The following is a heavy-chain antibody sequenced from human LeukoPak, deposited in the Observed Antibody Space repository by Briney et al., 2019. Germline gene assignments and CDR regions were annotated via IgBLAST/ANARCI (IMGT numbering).Heavy chain of an antibody. CDR1: GFTFSSYG. J-gene: IGHJ1*01. V-gene: IGHV3-30*18. D-gene: IGHD3-22*01. Sequence: GRSLILSCAASGFTFSSYGMHWVRQAPGKGLEWVAVISYDGSNKYYADSVKGRFTISRDNSKNTLYLQMNSLRAEDTAVYYCANGGYYYDSSGYRIFGLGYFQHWGQGTLVTVSS. CDR3: ANGGYYYDSSGYRIFGLGYFQH. CDR2: ISYDGSNK.